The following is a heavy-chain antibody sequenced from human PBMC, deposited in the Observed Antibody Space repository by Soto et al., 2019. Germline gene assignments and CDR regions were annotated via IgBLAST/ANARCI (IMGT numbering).Heavy chain of an antibody. CDR2: ISYDGSNK. V-gene: IGHV3-30*18. J-gene: IGHJ3*02. Sequence: GWSLRLSCAASGFTFSSYGMHWVRQAPGKGLEWVAVISYDGSNKYYADSVKGRFTISRDNSKNTLYLQMNSLRAEDTAVYYCAKDRRYSSGWSASDIWGQGTMVTVSS. D-gene: IGHD6-19*01. CDR1: GFTFSSYG. CDR3: AKDRRYSSGWSASDI.